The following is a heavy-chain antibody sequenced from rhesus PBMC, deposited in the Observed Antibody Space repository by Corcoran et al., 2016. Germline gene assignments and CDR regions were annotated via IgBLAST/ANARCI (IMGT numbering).Heavy chain of an antibody. CDR1: GGSISDRYR. CDR3: ARAYSSGWSKGLGWGY. Sequence: QVQLKAPGPGVRKPSETLSLTCAVSGGSISDRYRWSWIGKPPGQGLEWIGYIYGRRPSPNYNPSLKSPVTISKDTSKNQFSLRLSSVTAADTAVYYCARAYSSGWSKGLGWGYWGQGVLVTVSS. V-gene: IGHV4S10*01. D-gene: IGHD6S26*01. CDR2: IYGRRPSP. J-gene: IGHJ4*01.